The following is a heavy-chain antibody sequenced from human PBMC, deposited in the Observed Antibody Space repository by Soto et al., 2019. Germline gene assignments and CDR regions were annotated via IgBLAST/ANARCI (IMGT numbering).Heavy chain of an antibody. CDR3: AAALFYYYGMDV. CDR2: IVVGSGNT. V-gene: IGHV1-58*01. Sequence: SVNVSCKASGFTFTSSAVQWVRLARGQRLEWIGWIVVGSGNTNYAQKSHEKVTITRDMSTSTAYMELSSLRSEDTAVYYCAAALFYYYGMDVWGQGTTVTVSS. CDR1: GFTFTSSA. J-gene: IGHJ6*02.